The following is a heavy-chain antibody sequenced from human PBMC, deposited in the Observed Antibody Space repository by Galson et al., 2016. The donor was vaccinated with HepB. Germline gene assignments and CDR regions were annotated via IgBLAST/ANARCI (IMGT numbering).Heavy chain of an antibody. CDR3: ARGEERIAYFDDGRRDLDY. CDR2: INGGNGNT. J-gene: IGHJ4*02. V-gene: IGHV1-3*01. CDR1: GYIVTRYV. D-gene: IGHD3-22*01. Sequence: SVKVSCKASGYIVTRYVTHWVRQAPGQRLEWMGWINGGNGNTLYSEKFQGRITITRDTFATTAYLELSSLRLEDTAVYYCARGEERIAYFDDGRRDLDYWGQGTLVTVSS.